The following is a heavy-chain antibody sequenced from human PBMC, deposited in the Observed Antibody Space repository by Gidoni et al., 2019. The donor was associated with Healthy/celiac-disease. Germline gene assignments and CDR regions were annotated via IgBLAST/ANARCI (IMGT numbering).Heavy chain of an antibody. CDR2: IYHSGST. Sequence: QVQLQESGPGLVKPSGTLSLTCAVSGGSLSSSHWWSWVRQPPGKGLEWIGEIYHSGSTNDNPSLKSRVTISVDKSKNQFSLKLSSVTAADTAVYYCARAPEVQQLVRGGGWFDPWGQGTLVTVSS. CDR3: ARAPEVQQLVRGGGWFDP. V-gene: IGHV4-4*02. J-gene: IGHJ5*02. D-gene: IGHD6-13*01. CDR1: GGSLSSSHW.